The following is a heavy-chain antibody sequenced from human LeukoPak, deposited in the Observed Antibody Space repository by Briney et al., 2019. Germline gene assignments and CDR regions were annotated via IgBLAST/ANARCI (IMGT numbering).Heavy chain of an antibody. Sequence: PSETLSLTCTVSGDSISYYYWSWIRQPPGKGLEWIGKIYYSGNTNYNPSLKSRVTISVDTSKNQFSLKLSSVTAADTAVYYCARVRGYSYDSSYFDYWGQGTLASVSS. D-gene: IGHD5-18*01. V-gene: IGHV4-59*01. CDR3: ARVRGYSYDSSYFDY. CDR2: IYYSGNT. CDR1: GDSISYYY. J-gene: IGHJ4*02.